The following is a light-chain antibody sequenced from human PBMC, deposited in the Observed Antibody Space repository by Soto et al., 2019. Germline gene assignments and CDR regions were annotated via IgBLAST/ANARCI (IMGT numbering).Light chain of an antibody. Sequence: EIQMTEARATLTASVGDRVTITCRASQSISSWLAWYQQKPGKAPKLLIYKASSLESGVPSRFSGSGSGTEFTLTISSLQPDDFATYYCQQYNSYSWTFGQGTKVDIK. CDR3: QQYNSYSWT. J-gene: IGKJ1*01. V-gene: IGKV1-5*03. CDR2: KAS. CDR1: QSISSW.